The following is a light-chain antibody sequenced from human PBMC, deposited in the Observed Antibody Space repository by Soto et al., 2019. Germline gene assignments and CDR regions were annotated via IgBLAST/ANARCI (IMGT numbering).Light chain of an antibody. Sequence: QSALTQPASVSGSPGQSITISCTGTSSDVGAYDFVSWHQHHPGKAPKLLIYDVTSRPSGVSDRFSGSKSGNTASLTISGLQAADEADYYCSSYTTSSTLLFGGGTQLTVL. CDR1: SSDVGAYDF. CDR3: SSYTTSSTLL. V-gene: IGLV2-14*03. CDR2: DVT. J-gene: IGLJ2*01.